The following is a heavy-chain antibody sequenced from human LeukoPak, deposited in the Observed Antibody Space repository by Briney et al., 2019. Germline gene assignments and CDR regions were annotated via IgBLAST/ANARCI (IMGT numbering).Heavy chain of an antibody. CDR2: IYSSGTN. V-gene: IGHV4-4*07. CDR3: ARDRSAEYFDL. CDR1: GGSIISYY. D-gene: IGHD2-15*01. J-gene: IGHJ2*01. Sequence: DPLSLICTVSGGSIISYYWRWLRQPAGKGLEWIGRIYSSGTNNYHPSLKSRVTMSLDTSRNQFSLKLSSVTAANTAVYYCARDRSAEYFDLWGRGTLVTVSS.